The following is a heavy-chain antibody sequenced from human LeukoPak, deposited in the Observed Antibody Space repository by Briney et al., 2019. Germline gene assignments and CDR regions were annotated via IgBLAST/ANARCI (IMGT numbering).Heavy chain of an antibody. CDR3: AREVAVAGTRVFDP. Sequence: PSETLSLTCTVSGGTISSYYWSWIRQPPGKGLEWIGYIYYSGSTNYNPSLKSRVTISVDTSKNQFSLKLSSVTAADTAVYYCAREVAVAGTRVFDPWGQGTLVTVSS. V-gene: IGHV4-59*01. CDR2: IYYSGST. D-gene: IGHD6-19*01. CDR1: GGTISSYY. J-gene: IGHJ5*02.